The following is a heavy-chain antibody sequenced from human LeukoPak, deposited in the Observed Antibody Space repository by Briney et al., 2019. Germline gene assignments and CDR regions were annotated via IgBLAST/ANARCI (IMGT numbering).Heavy chain of an antibody. D-gene: IGHD6-13*01. CDR3: TSGENGYTNTGGDY. J-gene: IGHJ4*02. CDR1: GFTFSGSA. V-gene: IGHV3-73*01. Sequence: GGSLRLSCAASGFTFSGSAMHWVRQASGKGLEWVGRIRNKANSYATAYAASVKGRFTISRDDSKNTAYLQMNSLKTEDTAVYYCTSGENGYTNTGGDYWGQGTLVTVSS. CDR2: IRNKANSYAT.